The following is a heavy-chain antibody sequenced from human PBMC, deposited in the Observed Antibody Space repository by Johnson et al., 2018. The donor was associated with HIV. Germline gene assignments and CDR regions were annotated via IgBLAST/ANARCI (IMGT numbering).Heavy chain of an antibody. D-gene: IGHD3-22*01. Sequence: LVESGGGVVQPGGSLRLSCAASGFTFSSYGMHWVRQAPGKGLEWVAFIRYDGSNKYYADSVKGRFTISRDNSKNTLYLQMNSLRAEDTAVYYCAAGDSSGYYRQTDAFDIWGQGTMVTVSS. J-gene: IGHJ3*02. CDR2: IRYDGSNK. CDR1: GFTFSSYG. CDR3: AAGDSSGYYRQTDAFDI. V-gene: IGHV3-30*02.